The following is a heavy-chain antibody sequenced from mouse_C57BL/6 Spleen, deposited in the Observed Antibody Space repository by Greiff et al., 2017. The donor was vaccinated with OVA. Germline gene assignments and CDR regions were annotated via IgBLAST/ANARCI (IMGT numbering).Heavy chain of an antibody. CDR1: GYSITSGYY. Sequence: EVQLQQSGPGLVKPSQSLSLTCSVTGYSITSGYYWNWIRQFPGNKLEWMGYISYDGSNNYNPSLKNRISITRDTSKNQFFLKLNSVTTEDTATYYCARGDYDLFDYWGQGTTLTVSS. D-gene: IGHD2-4*01. CDR2: ISYDGSN. V-gene: IGHV3-6*01. J-gene: IGHJ2*01. CDR3: ARGDYDLFDY.